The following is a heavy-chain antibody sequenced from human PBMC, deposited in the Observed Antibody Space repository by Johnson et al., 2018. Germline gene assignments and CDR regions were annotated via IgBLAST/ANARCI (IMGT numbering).Heavy chain of an antibody. CDR3: ARVFDTYYFDV. CDR1: GYTFTSYS. CDR2: INPRGGST. Sequence: QVQLLETGAEVKKPGASVKVSCKASGYTFTSYSIHWVRQAPGQGLEWVGIINPRGGSTTYAQKFQGRVTMTRDTSTTTVYMELSSLASEDTAVYYCARVFDTYYFDVWGQGALVTVSS. V-gene: IGHV1-46*01. D-gene: IGHD3-3*01. J-gene: IGHJ4*02.